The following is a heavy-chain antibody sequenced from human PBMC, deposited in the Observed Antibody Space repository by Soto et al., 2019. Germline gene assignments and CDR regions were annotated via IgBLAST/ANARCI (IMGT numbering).Heavy chain of an antibody. Sequence: PGESLKISCQASGYTFSAFWITWVRQMPGKGLEWMATIDPRDSYSNYSLSFQGHVTISADKSIGSAYLHWSTLEASDTAIYYCARLSTGFCTKYTGQPSSGMDAWAQGATVTISS. D-gene: IGHD2-8*01. J-gene: IGHJ6*02. V-gene: IGHV5-10-1*01. CDR2: IDPRDSYS. CDR1: GYTFSAFW. CDR3: ARLSTGFCTKYTGQPSSGMDA.